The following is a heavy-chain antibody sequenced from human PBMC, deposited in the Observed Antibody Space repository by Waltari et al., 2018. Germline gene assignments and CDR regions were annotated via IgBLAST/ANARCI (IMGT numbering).Heavy chain of an antibody. Sequence: QLQLQESGPGLVKPSETLSLTCTVSGGSISSSSYYWGWIRQPPGKGLEWIGSCYYSGRTYYNPALKSRVTISVDTSKNQFSLKLSSVTAADTAVYYCARLQIRLGYCTNGVCPDAFDIWGQGTMVTVSS. J-gene: IGHJ3*02. CDR3: ARLQIRLGYCTNGVCPDAFDI. D-gene: IGHD2-8*01. CDR2: CYYSGRT. CDR1: GGSISSSSYY. V-gene: IGHV4-39*01.